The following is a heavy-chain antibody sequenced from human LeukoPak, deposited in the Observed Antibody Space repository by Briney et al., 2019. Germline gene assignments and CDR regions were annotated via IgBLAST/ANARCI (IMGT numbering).Heavy chain of an antibody. V-gene: IGHV3-23*01. Sequence: GGSLRLSCAASGFTFRSYVMSWVRLAPGKGLEWVSGLNTDGAWIYYADSVKGRFTISRDNSKNTLYLQMNSLRAEDTAVYYCAKVLSGSYSYDIFDIWGQGTMVTVSS. CDR3: AKVLSGSYSYDIFDI. CDR2: LNTDGAWI. D-gene: IGHD1-26*01. CDR1: GFTFRSYV. J-gene: IGHJ3*02.